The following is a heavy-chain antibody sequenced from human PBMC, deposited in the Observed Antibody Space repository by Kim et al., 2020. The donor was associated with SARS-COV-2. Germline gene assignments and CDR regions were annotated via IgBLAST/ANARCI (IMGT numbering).Heavy chain of an antibody. CDR3: ARDIVVVPAASSWYSARDAYYYYGMDV. V-gene: IGHV1-18*04. D-gene: IGHD2-2*01. Sequence: ASVKVSCKASGYTFTSYGISWVRQAPGQGLEWMGWISAYNGNTNYAQKLQGRVTMTTDTSTSTAYMELRSLRSDDTAVYYCARDIVVVPAASSWYSARDAYYYYGMDVWGQGTTVTVSS. CDR2: ISAYNGNT. CDR1: GYTFTSYG. J-gene: IGHJ6*02.